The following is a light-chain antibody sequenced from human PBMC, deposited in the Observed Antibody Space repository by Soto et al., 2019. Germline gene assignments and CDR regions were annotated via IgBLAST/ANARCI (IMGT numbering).Light chain of an antibody. Sequence: DIQMTQTPSTLSASVGDRVAITCRASQSIGSWLAWYQQKPGKAPRLLIHKAYSLPIGVSSRFSGSGSGTEFTLIISSLQPDDFATYYCQQYDSYSITFGQGTRLEIK. CDR1: QSIGSW. J-gene: IGKJ5*01. CDR2: KAY. CDR3: QQYDSYSIT. V-gene: IGKV1-5*03.